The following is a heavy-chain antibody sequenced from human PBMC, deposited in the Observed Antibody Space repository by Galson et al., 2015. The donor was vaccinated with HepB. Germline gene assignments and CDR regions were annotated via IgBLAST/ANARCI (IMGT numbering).Heavy chain of an antibody. J-gene: IGHJ6*02. CDR3: ARDGYCSGGSCYLAYGMDV. CDR1: GYTFTSYG. D-gene: IGHD2-15*01. CDR2: ISAYNGNT. V-gene: IGHV1-18*04. Sequence: SVKVSCKASGYTFTSYGISWARQAPGQGLEWMGWISAYNGNTNYAQKLQGRVTMTTDTSTSTAYMELRSLRSDDTAVYYCARDGYCSGGSCYLAYGMDVWGQGTTVTVSS.